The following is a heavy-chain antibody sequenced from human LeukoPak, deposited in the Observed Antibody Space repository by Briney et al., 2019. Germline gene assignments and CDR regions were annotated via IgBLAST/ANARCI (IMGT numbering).Heavy chain of an antibody. V-gene: IGHV1-18*04. Sequence: ASVKVSCKASGYTFTGYYMHWVRQAPGQGLEWMGWISAYNGNTNYAQKLQGRVTMTTDTSTSTAYMELRSLRSDDTAVYYCARDYCSSTSCYRVYYYYYGMDVWGQGTTVTVSS. CDR3: ARDYCSSTSCYRVYYYYYGMDV. D-gene: IGHD2-2*02. CDR2: ISAYNGNT. CDR1: GYTFTGYY. J-gene: IGHJ6*02.